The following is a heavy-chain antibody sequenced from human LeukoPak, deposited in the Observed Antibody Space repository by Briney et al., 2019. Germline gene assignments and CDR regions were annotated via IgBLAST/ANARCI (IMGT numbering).Heavy chain of an antibody. D-gene: IGHD2-2*02. J-gene: IGHJ6*02. V-gene: IGHV4-34*01. CDR2: INHSGST. Sequence: PSETLSLTCAVYGGSFSGYYWSWIRQSPGKGLEWIGEINHSGSTNYSPSLKSRVTISVDTSKNQFSLKLSSVTAADTAVYYCARTRRYCSSTSCYNSYYYYGMDVWGQGTTVTVSS. CDR1: GGSFSGYY. CDR3: ARTRRYCSSTSCYNSYYYYGMDV.